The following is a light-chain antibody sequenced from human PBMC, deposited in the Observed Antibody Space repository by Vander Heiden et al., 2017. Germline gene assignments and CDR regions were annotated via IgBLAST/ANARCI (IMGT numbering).Light chain of an antibody. CDR1: QVIDKY. V-gene: IGKV1D-8*03. Sequence: VIWMTQSPSLLSASTGDRVTISCRVSQVIDKYLAWYQQNPGIAPELLIYAASALQSGVPSRFSGSGSGTDFTLTIIGLQFEDFATYYCHHEDSFPWTFGQGSKVEIK. CDR3: HHEDSFPWT. J-gene: IGKJ1*01. CDR2: AAS.